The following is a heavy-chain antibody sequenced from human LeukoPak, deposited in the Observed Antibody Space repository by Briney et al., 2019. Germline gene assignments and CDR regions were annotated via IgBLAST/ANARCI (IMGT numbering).Heavy chain of an antibody. CDR3: AKEKYDILTGYPGYFDY. CDR1: GFTFDDYA. V-gene: IGHV3-9*01. Sequence: GGSLRLSCAASGFTFDDYAMHWVRQAPGKGLEWVSGISWNSGSIGCADSVKGRFTISRDNAKNSLYLQMNSLRAEDTALYYCAKEKYDILTGYPGYFDYWGQGTLVTVSS. J-gene: IGHJ4*02. CDR2: ISWNSGSI. D-gene: IGHD3-9*01.